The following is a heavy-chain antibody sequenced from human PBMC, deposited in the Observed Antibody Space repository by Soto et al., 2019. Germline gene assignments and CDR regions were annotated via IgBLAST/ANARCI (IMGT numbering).Heavy chain of an antibody. CDR2: IYYSGST. CDR1: GGSISSGGYY. J-gene: IGHJ4*02. Sequence: QVQLQESGPGLVKPSQTLSLTCTVSGGSISSGGYYWSWIRQHPVKGLEWIGYIYYSGSTYYNPSLQSRVTISIDTSKDQSSLKLSSVTAADTAVYYCARGRYFDWLEVDYWGQGTLVTVSS. V-gene: IGHV4-31*03. CDR3: ARGRYFDWLEVDY. D-gene: IGHD3-9*01.